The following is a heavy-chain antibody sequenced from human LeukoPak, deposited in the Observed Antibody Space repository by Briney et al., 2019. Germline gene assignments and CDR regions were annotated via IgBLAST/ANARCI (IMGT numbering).Heavy chain of an antibody. V-gene: IGHV3-11*05. CDR3: ARGGGYYFDY. CDR2: ISGSSSHT. J-gene: IGHJ4*02. Sequence: PGGSLRLSCAASESTFSDYYMNWIRQAPGKGLEWLSYISGSSSHTNYADSVKGRFTISRDNAKNSLYLQMNSLRAEDSAVYYCARGGGYYFDYWGQGTLVTVSS. CDR1: ESTFSDYY. D-gene: IGHD6-13*01.